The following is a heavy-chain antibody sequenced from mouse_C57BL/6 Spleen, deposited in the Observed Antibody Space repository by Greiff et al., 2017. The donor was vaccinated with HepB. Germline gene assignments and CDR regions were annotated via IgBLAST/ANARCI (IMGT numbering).Heavy chain of an antibody. CDR1: GFSFTSYG. CDR2: IWSGGST. D-gene: IGHD1-1*01. J-gene: IGHJ2*01. CDR3: ARNGYYGSSCDY. Sequence: VKLVEPGPGLVQPSPSLSITCTVSGFSFTSYGVHWVRQSPGKGLEWLGEIWSGGSTDYNAAFISRLSISKDNSKSQVFFKVNSLQADDTAIYYCARNGYYGSSCDYWGQGTTLTVSS. V-gene: IGHV2-2*01.